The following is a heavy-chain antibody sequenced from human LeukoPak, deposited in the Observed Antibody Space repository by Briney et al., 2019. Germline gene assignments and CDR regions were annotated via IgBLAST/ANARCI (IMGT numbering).Heavy chain of an antibody. V-gene: IGHV1-69*02. CDR1: GGTFSSYT. CDR3: ASNPTYYYDSSGYESQR. J-gene: IGHJ4*02. CDR2: IIPILGIA. D-gene: IGHD3-22*01. Sequence: SVKVSCKASGGTFSSYTVSWVRQAPGQGLEWMGRIIPILGIANYAQKFQGRVTITADKSTSTAYMELSGLRSEDTAVYYCASNPTYYYDSSGYESQRWGQGTLVTVSS.